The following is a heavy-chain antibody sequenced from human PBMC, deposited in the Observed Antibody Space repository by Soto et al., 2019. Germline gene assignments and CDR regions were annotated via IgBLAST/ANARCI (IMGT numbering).Heavy chain of an antibody. J-gene: IGHJ5*02. V-gene: IGHV1-3*01. Sequence: QVQLVQSGAEVKKPGASVKVSCTASGYTFTHYAIHWVRHAPGQRLEWMGFINAGSGNTKYSQTFQGRLTFTKDTSASTAYMDLNSLRSEDTAIYYCARGLAADGAWGQGTLVTVSS. CDR1: GYTFTHYA. D-gene: IGHD6-13*01. CDR3: ARGLAADGA. CDR2: INAGSGNT.